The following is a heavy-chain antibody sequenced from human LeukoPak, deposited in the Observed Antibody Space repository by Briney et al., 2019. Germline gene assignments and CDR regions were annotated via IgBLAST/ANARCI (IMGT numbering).Heavy chain of an antibody. CDR1: GFTFNYYS. V-gene: IGHV3-23*01. D-gene: IGHD6-19*01. Sequence: GGSLRLSCATSGFTFNYYSMNWVRQAPGKRLEWVSTLSGSGITTYYADSVKGRFTISRDNSKNTLYLQMNSLRAEDTAVYYCAKGIYSSGWSYFDYWGHGTLVTVSS. J-gene: IGHJ4*01. CDR3: AKGIYSSGWSYFDY. CDR2: LSGSGITT.